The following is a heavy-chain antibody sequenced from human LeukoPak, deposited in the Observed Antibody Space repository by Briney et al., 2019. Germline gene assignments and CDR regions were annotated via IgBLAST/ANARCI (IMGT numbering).Heavy chain of an antibody. CDR3: ATAAAGNPLVEGMDV. Sequence: GASVKVSCKVSGYTLTELSMHWVRQAPGKGLEWMGGFDPEDGETIYAQKFQGRVTMTEDTSTDTAYMELSSLRSEDTAVYYCATAAAGNPLVEGMDVWGQGTTVTVSS. J-gene: IGHJ6*02. CDR1: GYTLTELS. CDR2: FDPEDGET. D-gene: IGHD6-13*01. V-gene: IGHV1-24*01.